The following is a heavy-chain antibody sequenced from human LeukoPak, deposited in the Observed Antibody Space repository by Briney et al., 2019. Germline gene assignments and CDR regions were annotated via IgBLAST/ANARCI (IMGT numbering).Heavy chain of an antibody. J-gene: IGHJ4*02. D-gene: IGHD6-6*01. CDR1: GFFFSNYA. CDR2: IVGSGGST. CDR3: VKDRSKAEPNNDFFDS. Sequence: GGSLRLSCAASGFFFSNYAMSWVRRAPGKGLEWVSAIVGSGGSTFYSDSVKSRFIISRDNSKNTLYLQMISLMADDTAVYYCVKDRSKAEPNNDFFDSGGKGALVSVSS. V-gene: IGHV3-23*01.